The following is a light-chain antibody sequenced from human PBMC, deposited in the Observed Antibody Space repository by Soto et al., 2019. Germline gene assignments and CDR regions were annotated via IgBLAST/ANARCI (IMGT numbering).Light chain of an antibody. CDR1: QSVRSW. J-gene: IGKJ1*01. V-gene: IGKV1-5*03. CDR2: KAS. Sequence: DIQMTQSPSTLSASVGDRVTITCRASQSVRSWLAWYQQKPGKAPKLLIYKASSLESGVPSRFSGSGSVTEFTLTISSLQPDDFATYYCQQYDTYWTFGQGTKVEIK. CDR3: QQYDTYWT.